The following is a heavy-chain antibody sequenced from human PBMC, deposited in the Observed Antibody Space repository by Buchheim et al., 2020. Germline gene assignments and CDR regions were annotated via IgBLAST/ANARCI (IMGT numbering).Heavy chain of an antibody. CDR2: ISSGEVI. D-gene: IGHD3-22*01. Sequence: EVQLEESGGGLVHSGGSLRLSCAASGFIFSSYWMSWVRQAPGKGLEWVAYISSGEVIYYADSVEGRFTISRDNAENELYLQMNSLRDDDTAVYYCARGGSGYFYYWFDSWGQGTL. V-gene: IGHV3-21*04. CDR1: GFIFSSYW. CDR3: ARGGSGYFYYWFDS. J-gene: IGHJ5*01.